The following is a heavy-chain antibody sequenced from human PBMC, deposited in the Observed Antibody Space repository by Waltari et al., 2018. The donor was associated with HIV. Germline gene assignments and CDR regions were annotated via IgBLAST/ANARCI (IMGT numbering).Heavy chain of an antibody. CDR1: NSSVSSNF. CDR2: IYPDGTT. Sequence: EMNLLVVGGSLIQPGGSLRLSCFVSNSSVSSNFFTWVRQSPTRGLEWVATIYPDGTTNYPNSVKYRFVISRDTSKNIVYLLMKYLLFDDSAKYFCTRGVRYLGPWGQGTQVTVSS. CDR3: TRGVRYLGP. J-gene: IGHJ5*02. D-gene: IGHD3-16*02. V-gene: IGHV3-53*05.